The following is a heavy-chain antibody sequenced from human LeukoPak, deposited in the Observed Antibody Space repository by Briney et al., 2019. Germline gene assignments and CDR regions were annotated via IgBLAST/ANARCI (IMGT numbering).Heavy chain of an antibody. J-gene: IGHJ4*02. CDR3: ASALRWTQGGDFDY. CDR2: IIPIFGTA. CDR1: GCTFGSYA. V-gene: IGHV1-69*13. D-gene: IGHD4-23*01. Sequence: GASVKVSCKASGCTFGSYAISWVRQAPGQGLEWMGGIIPIFGTANYAQKFQGRVTITADESTSTAYMELSSLRSEDTAVYYCASALRWTQGGDFDYWGQGTLVTVSS.